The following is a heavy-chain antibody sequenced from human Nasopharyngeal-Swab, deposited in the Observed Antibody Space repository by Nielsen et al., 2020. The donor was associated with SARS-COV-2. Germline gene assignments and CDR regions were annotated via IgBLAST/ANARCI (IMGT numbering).Heavy chain of an antibody. D-gene: IGHD5-24*01. J-gene: IGHJ4*02. Sequence: SETLSLTCTVSGGSSSHYYWSWIRQPPGKGLEWIGYVYHSGSTNYNPSLKSRVTISVDTPKNQLSLRLRSVTAADTAVYYCARGSREIETYHFDYWGQGTLVTVSS. CDR1: GGSSSHYY. CDR3: ARGSREIETYHFDY. CDR2: VYHSGST. V-gene: IGHV4-59*01.